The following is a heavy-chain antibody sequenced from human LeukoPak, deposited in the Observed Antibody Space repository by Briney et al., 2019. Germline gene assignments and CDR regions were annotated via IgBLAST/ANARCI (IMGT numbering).Heavy chain of an antibody. CDR1: GGSISSYY. CDR2: IYTSGST. V-gene: IGHV4-4*07. CDR3: ARTNYGSGSHYNGNFDY. J-gene: IGHJ4*02. D-gene: IGHD3-10*01. Sequence: PSETLSLTCTVSGGSISSYYWSWIRQPAGKGLEWIGRIYTSGSTNYNPSLKSRVTMSVDTSKNQFSLKLSSVTAADTAVYYCARTNYGSGSHYNGNFDYWGQGTLVTVSS.